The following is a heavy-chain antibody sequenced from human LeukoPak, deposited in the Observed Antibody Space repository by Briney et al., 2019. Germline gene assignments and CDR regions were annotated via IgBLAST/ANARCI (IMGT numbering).Heavy chain of an antibody. CDR3: AKGRKVLWFGELGDAFVL. CDR1: GFTFDDSA. D-gene: IGHD3-10*01. Sequence: GRSLRLSCAASGFTFDDSAMHWVRQAPGKGLEWVSGISWSSGSTGYADSVKGRFTISRDNATKSLHLQMNSLRVEDTALYFCAKGRKVLWFGELGDAFVLWGQGIMVTVSS. V-gene: IGHV3-9*01. J-gene: IGHJ3*01. CDR2: ISWSSGST.